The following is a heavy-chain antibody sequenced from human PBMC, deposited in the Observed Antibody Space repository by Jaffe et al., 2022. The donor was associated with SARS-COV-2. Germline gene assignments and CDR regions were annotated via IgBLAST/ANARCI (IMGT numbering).Heavy chain of an antibody. V-gene: IGHV4-34*01. Sequence: QVQLQQWGAGLLKPSETLSLTCAVYGGSFSGYYWSWIRQPPGKGLEWIGEINHSGSTNYNPSLKSRVTISVDTSKNQFSLKLSSVTAADTAVYYCARYYYGSGSWFNYYYGMDVWGQGTTVTVSS. D-gene: IGHD3-10*01. CDR1: GGSFSGYY. CDR2: INHSGST. CDR3: ARYYYGSGSWFNYYYGMDV. J-gene: IGHJ6*02.